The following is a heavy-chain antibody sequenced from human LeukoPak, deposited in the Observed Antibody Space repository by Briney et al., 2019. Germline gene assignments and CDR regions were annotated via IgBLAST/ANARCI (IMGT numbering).Heavy chain of an antibody. CDR2: ISGSGGDR. D-gene: IGHD1-26*01. CDR1: GFTFSHSA. J-gene: IGHJ6*03. CDR3: AKDRQRGNYFRNYYYYMDV. Sequence: GGSLRLSCVASGFTFSHSAMSWVRLAPGKGLEWVSAISGSGGDRYYADSVKGRFTISRDNSKNTVYLQMNSLRADDTAIYYCAKDRQRGNYFRNYYYYMDVWGKGTTVTVSS. V-gene: IGHV3-23*01.